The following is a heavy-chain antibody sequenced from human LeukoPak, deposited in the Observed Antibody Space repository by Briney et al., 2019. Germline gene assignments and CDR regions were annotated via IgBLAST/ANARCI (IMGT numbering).Heavy chain of an antibody. V-gene: IGHV3-30-3*01. CDR3: ASQGTDSSGYRDY. D-gene: IGHD3-22*01. Sequence: GGSLRLSCAASGFTFNSYAMHWVRQAPGKGLEWVAVISYDGSNKYYADSVKGRFTISRDNSKNTLYLQMNGLRAEDTAVYYCASQGTDSSGYRDYWGQGTLVTVSS. J-gene: IGHJ4*02. CDR1: GFTFNSYA. CDR2: ISYDGSNK.